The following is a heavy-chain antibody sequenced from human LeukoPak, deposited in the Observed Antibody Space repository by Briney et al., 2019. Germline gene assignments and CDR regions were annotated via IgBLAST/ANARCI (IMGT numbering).Heavy chain of an antibody. Sequence: PSETLSLTCSVSGGSIRSTTYYWGWIRQPPGKGLEWIGSIYYSGNTYYSPSLMSRVTISVDRSKNQFSLNLRSVSAADTAVYYCGRGALGTAAFHIWGQGTMVTVSS. D-gene: IGHD6-13*01. CDR2: IYYSGNT. J-gene: IGHJ3*02. V-gene: IGHV4-39*07. CDR3: GRGALGTAAFHI. CDR1: GGSIRSTTYY.